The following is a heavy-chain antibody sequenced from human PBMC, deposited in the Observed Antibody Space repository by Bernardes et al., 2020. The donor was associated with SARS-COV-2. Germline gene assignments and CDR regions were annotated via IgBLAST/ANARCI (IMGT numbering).Heavy chain of an antibody. CDR2: INPNSGGT. J-gene: IGHJ4*02. Sequence: ASVKVSCKASGYTFTGYYMHWVRQAPGQGLEWMGWINPNSGGTNYAQKFQGRVTMTRDTSISTAYMELSRLRSDDTAVYYCARDSEGCSSTSCYTGYWGQGTLVTVSS. CDR3: ARDSEGCSSTSCYTGY. CDR1: GYTFTGYY. D-gene: IGHD2-2*02. V-gene: IGHV1-2*02.